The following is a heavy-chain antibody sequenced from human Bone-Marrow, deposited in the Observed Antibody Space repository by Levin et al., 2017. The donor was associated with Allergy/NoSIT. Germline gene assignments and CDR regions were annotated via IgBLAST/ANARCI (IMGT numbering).Heavy chain of an antibody. J-gene: IGHJ3*01. CDR1: RVTFSGYA. CDR2: TSFDGINK. CDR3: ARGVYSGAFDA. D-gene: IGHD3-10*01. V-gene: IGHV3-30*03. Sequence: PGGSLRLSCAAPRVTFSGYAMNWVRQAPGKGLEWVATTSFDGINKYYAESVEGRFTISRDNSKNTVYLEMKSLRPEDTAVYYCARGVYSGAFDAWGRGTEVAVSS.